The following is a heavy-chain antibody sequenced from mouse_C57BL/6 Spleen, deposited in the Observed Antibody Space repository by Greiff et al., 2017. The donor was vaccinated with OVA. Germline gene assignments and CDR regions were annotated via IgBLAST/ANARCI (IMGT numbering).Heavy chain of an antibody. D-gene: IGHD1-1*01. CDR1: GFTFTDYY. CDR3: ARSPYYGSSYGYFDV. Sequence: EVKLVESGGGLVQPGGSLSLSCAASGFTFTDYYMSWVRQPPGQALEWLGFIRNKANGYTTEYSASVKGRFTISRDNSQSILYLQMNALRAEDSATYYCARSPYYGSSYGYFDVWGTGTTVTVSS. J-gene: IGHJ1*03. V-gene: IGHV7-3*01. CDR2: IRNKANGYTT.